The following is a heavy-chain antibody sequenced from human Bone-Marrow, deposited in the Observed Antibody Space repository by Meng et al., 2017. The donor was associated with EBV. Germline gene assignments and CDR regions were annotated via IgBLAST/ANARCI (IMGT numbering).Heavy chain of an antibody. Sequence: VQLVLSGGEVKNTVAQVKFSWKASGSTFTNSGLTWVRQAPGQGLEWMGWINAYDSRTIYAQKFQDRVTMTTDTSTATAYMELNGLRSDDTAVYYCASEAAGAFWGQGTLVTVSS. CDR3: ASEAAGAF. V-gene: IGHV1-18*04. CDR2: INAYDSRT. CDR1: GSTFTNSG. J-gene: IGHJ4*02. D-gene: IGHD6-13*01.